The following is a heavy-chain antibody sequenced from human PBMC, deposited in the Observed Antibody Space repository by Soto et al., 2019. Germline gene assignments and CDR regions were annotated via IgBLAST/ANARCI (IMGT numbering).Heavy chain of an antibody. J-gene: IGHJ4*02. D-gene: IGHD3-22*01. CDR2: IGTAGDT. CDR3: ARAIGPTLFDY. V-gene: IGHV3-13*04. Sequence: GGSLRLSCSASGFTFSSYDMHWVRQGPGKGLEWVSAIGTAGDTNYAGSVKGRFTISRENAKNSLYLQMNSLRAGDTGIYFCARAIGPTLFDYWGQGTLVTVSS. CDR1: GFTFSSYD.